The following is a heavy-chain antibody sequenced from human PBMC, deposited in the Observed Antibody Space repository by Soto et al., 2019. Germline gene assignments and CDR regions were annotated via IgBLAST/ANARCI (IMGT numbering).Heavy chain of an antibody. Sequence: GPSVKVSCKASGYTFTNYAMHWVRQAPGQRLEWMGWINGGNGNTKYSPKLQERVTITRDTSASTAYMELSSMRSEDTALYCCGRDSVAGGDINLGCWGQGTLVTVSS. J-gene: IGHJ4*01. CDR3: GRDSVAGGDINLGC. CDR2: INGGNGNT. D-gene: IGHD2-21*01. CDR1: GYTFTNYA. V-gene: IGHV1-3*01.